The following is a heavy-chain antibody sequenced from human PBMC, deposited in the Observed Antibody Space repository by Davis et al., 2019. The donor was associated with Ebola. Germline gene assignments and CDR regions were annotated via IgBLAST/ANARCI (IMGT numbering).Heavy chain of an antibody. CDR2: ISSNGGST. J-gene: IGHJ4*02. Sequence: GESLKISCAASGFTFSSYAMHWVRQAPGKGLEYVSAISSNGGSTYYANSVKGRFTISRDNSKNTLYLQMGSLRAEDMAVYYCARLPPRADPYYFDYWGQGTLVTVSS. CDR3: ARLPPRADPYYFDY. CDR1: GFTFSSYA. V-gene: IGHV3-64*01.